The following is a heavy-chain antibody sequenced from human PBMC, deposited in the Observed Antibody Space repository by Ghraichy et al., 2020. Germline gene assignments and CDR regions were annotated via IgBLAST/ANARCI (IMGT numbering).Heavy chain of an antibody. CDR2: IYYSGST. CDR3: ARGDDITLLGIDY. V-gene: IGHV4-59*01. J-gene: IGHJ4*02. Sequence: ETLSLTCTVSGGSISSYYWSWIRQPPGKGLEWIGYIYYSGSTNYNPSLKSRVTISVDTSKNQFSLKLSSVTAADTAVYYCARGDDITLLGIDYWGQGTLVTVSS. CDR1: GGSISSYY. D-gene: IGHD1-20*01.